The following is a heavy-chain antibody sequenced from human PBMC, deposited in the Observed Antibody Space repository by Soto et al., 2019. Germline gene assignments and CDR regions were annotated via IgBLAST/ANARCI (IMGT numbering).Heavy chain of an antibody. Sequence: AASVKVSCKVSGYTLTELSMHWVRQAPGKGLEWMGGFDPEDGETIYAQKFQGRVTMTEDTSTDTAYMELSSLRSEDTAVYYCATVVYCSGGSCSDYYYYGMDVWGQGTTVTVSS. CDR1: GYTLTELS. J-gene: IGHJ6*02. CDR2: FDPEDGET. D-gene: IGHD2-15*01. CDR3: ATVVYCSGGSCSDYYYYGMDV. V-gene: IGHV1-24*01.